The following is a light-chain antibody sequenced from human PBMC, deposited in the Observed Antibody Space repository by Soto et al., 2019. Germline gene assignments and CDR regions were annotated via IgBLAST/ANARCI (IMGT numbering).Light chain of an antibody. CDR1: QTVSSY. CDR3: QQSFTTPS. Sequence: DIQMTQSPSTLSASVGDTVTITCRASQTVSSYLNWYQQKPGTVPKLLIYATSNLQSGVPSRFSGRGFGTDFTLTISSLQPEDFATYYCQQSFTTPSFGQGTRLEIK. CDR2: ATS. V-gene: IGKV1-39*01. J-gene: IGKJ5*01.